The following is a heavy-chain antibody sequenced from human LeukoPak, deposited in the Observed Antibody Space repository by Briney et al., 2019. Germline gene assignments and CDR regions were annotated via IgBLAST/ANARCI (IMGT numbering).Heavy chain of an antibody. CDR2: ISSSSSYI. V-gene: IGHV3-21*01. CDR1: GFTFSSCW. J-gene: IGHJ4*02. Sequence: GGSLRLSCAASGFTFSSCWMNWVRQAPGKGLEWVSSISSSSSYIYYADSVKGRFTISRDNAKNSLYLQMNSLRAEDTAVYYCARVGYYDILTGYYKDYFDYWGQGTLVTVSS. CDR3: ARVGYYDILTGYYKDYFDY. D-gene: IGHD3-9*01.